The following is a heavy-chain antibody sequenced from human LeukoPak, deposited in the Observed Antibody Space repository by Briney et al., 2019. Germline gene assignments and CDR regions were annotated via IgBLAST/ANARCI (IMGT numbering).Heavy chain of an antibody. J-gene: IGHJ4*02. V-gene: IGHV3-23*01. D-gene: IGHD1-26*01. CDR2: VSGNGNYR. CDR3: ARLIVGAIDY. CDR1: GFTFSTYS. Sequence: GGSLRLSCVASGFTFSTYSMIWARQAPGKGLEWVSVVSGNGNYRYYADSVKGRFMISRDNSKNTLYLQMNSLRAEDTAMYYCARLIVGAIDYWGQGTLVTVSS.